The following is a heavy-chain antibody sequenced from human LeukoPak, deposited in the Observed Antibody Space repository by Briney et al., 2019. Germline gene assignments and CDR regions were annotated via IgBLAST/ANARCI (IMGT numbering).Heavy chain of an antibody. V-gene: IGHV3-49*04. CDR1: GFTFGDHA. CDR2: IRRKAYRGTT. CDR3: ARGPIQLWIHNAMDV. D-gene: IGHD5-18*01. Sequence: GGSLRLSCRGYGFTFGDHAMSWVRQAPGKGLEWVGFIRRKAYRGTTEYAASVKGRFTISRDDSTSTAYLQMNSLRIEDTAVYYCARGPIQLWIHNAMDVWGQGTTVTVSS. J-gene: IGHJ6*02.